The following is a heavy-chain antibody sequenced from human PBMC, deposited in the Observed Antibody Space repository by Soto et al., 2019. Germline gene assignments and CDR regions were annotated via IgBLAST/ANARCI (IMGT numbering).Heavy chain of an antibody. J-gene: IGHJ4*02. CDR2: ISGSGGST. D-gene: IGHD5-18*01. CDR3: ATIPPRKVYSYGYIDY. Sequence: GGSLRLSCAASGFTFSSYAMSWVRQAPGKGLEWVSAISGSGGSTYYADSVKGRFTISRDNSKNTLYLQMNSLRAEDTAVYYCATIPPRKVYSYGYIDYWGQGTLVTVSS. V-gene: IGHV3-23*01. CDR1: GFTFSSYA.